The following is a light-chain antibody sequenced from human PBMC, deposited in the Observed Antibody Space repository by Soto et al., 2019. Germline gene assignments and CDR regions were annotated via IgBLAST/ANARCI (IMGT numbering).Light chain of an antibody. Sequence: EIVLTQSPGTLSLSPGETVTLSCRASQSISSNYVAWFQHKPGQAPRLLIYGASRSAPGIPERFSGSGSGTDFSLTINRLEPEDSAVFYCQQYGYPQLTFGGGTKVEIK. CDR1: QSISSNY. CDR2: GAS. V-gene: IGKV3-20*01. CDR3: QQYGYPQLT. J-gene: IGKJ4*01.